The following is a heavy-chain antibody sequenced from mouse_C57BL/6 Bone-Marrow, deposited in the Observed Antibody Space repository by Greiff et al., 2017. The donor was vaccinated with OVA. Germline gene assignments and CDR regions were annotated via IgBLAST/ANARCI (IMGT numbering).Heavy chain of an antibody. CDR3: AGNSWCAY. CDR1: GYTFTSYW. V-gene: IGHV1-74*01. D-gene: IGHD2-1*01. CDR2: IHPSDSDT. Sequence: QVQLQQPGAELVKPGASVKVSCKASGYTFTSYWMHWVKQMPGPGLAWIGRIHPSDSDTNYNQKFKGKATLTVDKSSSTAEMQLSSLTAEDAAVYDCAGNSWCAYWGKGTLVTVYA. J-gene: IGHJ3*01.